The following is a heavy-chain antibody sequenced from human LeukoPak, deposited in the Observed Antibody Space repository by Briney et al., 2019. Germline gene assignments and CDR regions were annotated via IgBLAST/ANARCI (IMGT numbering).Heavy chain of an antibody. D-gene: IGHD3-10*01. Sequence: SETLSLTCSVSGGSITTSRYYRGWIRQSPGKGLEWIGSVYYFGNAYYRPSLMSRATISIDTSKKRISLNLTSVTARDTAIYYCATHKEGCYFESWGQGTLVTVSS. CDR3: ATHKEGCYFES. CDR2: VYYFGNA. CDR1: GGSITTSRYY. V-gene: IGHV4-39*01. J-gene: IGHJ4*02.